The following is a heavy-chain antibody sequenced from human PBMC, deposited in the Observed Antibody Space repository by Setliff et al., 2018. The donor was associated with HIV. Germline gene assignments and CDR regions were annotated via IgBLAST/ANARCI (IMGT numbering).Heavy chain of an antibody. CDR1: VFTFNNYG. J-gene: IGHJ6*02. D-gene: IGHD2-15*01. Sequence: GGSLRLSCAASVFTFNNYGMNWVRQAPGKGLEWVAFVRYDGSRKYYVDSVKGRFTISRDNSKNTLYLQMNSLRVEDTAVYYCAKDVCSGAYCYAYYYYGMDVWGQGTMVTVSS. CDR2: VRYDGSRK. CDR3: AKDVCSGAYCYAYYYYGMDV. V-gene: IGHV3-30*02.